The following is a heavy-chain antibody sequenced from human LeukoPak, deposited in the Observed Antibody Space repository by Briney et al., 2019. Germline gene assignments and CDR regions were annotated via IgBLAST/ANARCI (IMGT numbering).Heavy chain of an antibody. CDR3: VKVGGSGYYPDI. D-gene: IGHD3-22*01. CDR1: GFTFSNYA. Sequence: GGSLRLSCAASGFTFSNYAMHWVRQAPGKGLEWVAVVSYDGSNLYYADSVKGRFTISRDNSKNTLYLQMNSLRLEDTAVYYCVKVGGSGYYPDIWGQGTMVTVSS. CDR2: VSYDGSNL. J-gene: IGHJ3*02. V-gene: IGHV3-30-3*02.